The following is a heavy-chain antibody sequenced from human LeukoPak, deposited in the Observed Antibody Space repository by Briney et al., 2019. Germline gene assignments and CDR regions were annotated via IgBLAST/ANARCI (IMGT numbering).Heavy chain of an antibody. V-gene: IGHV1-8*01. J-gene: IGHJ5*02. CDR3: ARGRVYCSGGSCYYRLDP. CDR1: GYTFTSYD. Sequence: ASVKVSCKASGYTFTSYDINWVRQATGQGLEWMGWMNPNSGNAGYAQKFQGRVTMTRNTSISTAYMELSSLRSEDTAVYYCARGRVYCSGGSCYYRLDPWGQGTLVTVSS. D-gene: IGHD2-15*01. CDR2: MNPNSGNA.